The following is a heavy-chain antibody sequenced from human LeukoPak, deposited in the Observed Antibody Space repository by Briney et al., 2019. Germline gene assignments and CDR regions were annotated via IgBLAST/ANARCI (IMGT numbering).Heavy chain of an antibody. V-gene: IGHV3-64*04. CDR3: AKNFGTVTTYYYYYGMDV. D-gene: IGHD4-17*01. CDR2: ISSNGGST. J-gene: IGHJ6*02. CDR1: GFTFSRYA. Sequence: GGSLRLSCSASGFTFSRYAMHWVRQAPGKGLEYVSAISSNGGSTYYADSVKGRFTISRDNSKNTLYLQMNSLRAEDTALYYCAKNFGTVTTYYYYYGMDVWGQGTTVTVSS.